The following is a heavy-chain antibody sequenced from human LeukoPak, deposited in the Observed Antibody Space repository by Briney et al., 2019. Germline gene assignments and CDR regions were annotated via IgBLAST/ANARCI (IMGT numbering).Heavy chain of an antibody. CDR1: GFTFSRYA. J-gene: IGHJ3*02. CDR3: ARLVWGGGSLDAFDI. D-gene: IGHD3-16*01. CDR2: ITSNGGST. Sequence: SGGSLILSCAASGFTFSRYAMHWVRQAPGKGLEYVSAITSNGGSTYYANSVKGRFIISRDNSKNSLCLQMNSLRAEDTAVYYCARLVWGGGSLDAFDIWGQGTMVTVSS. V-gene: IGHV3-64*01.